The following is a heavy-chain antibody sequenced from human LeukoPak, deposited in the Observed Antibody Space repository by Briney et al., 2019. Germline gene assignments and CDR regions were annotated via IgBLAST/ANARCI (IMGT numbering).Heavy chain of an antibody. J-gene: IGHJ4*02. CDR3: ARWGTTYSTSWYGY. CDR1: GYSFTTYW. CDR2: IYPGDSDT. D-gene: IGHD6-13*01. V-gene: IGHV5-51*01. Sequence: GESLKISCKGSGYSFTTYWIGWVRPLPGKGLELMGIIYPGDSDTRYSPSFQGQVTISADKSISTAYLQWSSLRASDTAMYYCARWGTTYSTSWYGYWGQGTLVTVSS.